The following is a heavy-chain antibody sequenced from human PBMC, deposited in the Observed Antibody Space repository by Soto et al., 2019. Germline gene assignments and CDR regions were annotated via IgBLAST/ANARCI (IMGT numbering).Heavy chain of an antibody. J-gene: IGHJ4*02. CDR3: ATLMIFGVVINTYDY. CDR2: INEDGSDR. CDR1: GLTFSSYR. Sequence: GGSLRLSCIASGLTFSSYRMGWVRQAPAKGLEWVANINEDGSDRAYVDSVKGRFIISRDNSKNSVYLQMDSLRAEDTAVYFCATLMIFGVVINTYDYWGQGTLVTVSS. D-gene: IGHD3-3*01. V-gene: IGHV3-7*03.